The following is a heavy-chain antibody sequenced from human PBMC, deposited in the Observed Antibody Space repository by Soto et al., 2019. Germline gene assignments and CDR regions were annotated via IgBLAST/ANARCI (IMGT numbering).Heavy chain of an antibody. V-gene: IGHV3-9*01. D-gene: IGHD2-2*01. Sequence: GGSLRLSCAASGFTFDDYAMHWVRQAPGKGLEWVSGISWNSGSIGYADSVKGRFTISRDNAKNSLYLQMNSLRAEDTALYYCAKAKFGYCSSTSCYADYFDYWGQGTLVTVSS. CDR1: GFTFDDYA. CDR3: AKAKFGYCSSTSCYADYFDY. J-gene: IGHJ4*02. CDR2: ISWNSGSI.